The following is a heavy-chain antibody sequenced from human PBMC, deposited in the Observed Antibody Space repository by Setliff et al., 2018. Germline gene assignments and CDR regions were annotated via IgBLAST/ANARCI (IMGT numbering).Heavy chain of an antibody. Sequence: ASVKVSCKASGYTFTNYGVAWVRQAPGQGLEWMGWINTYSFNTNYAQKFLGRVTMTTDTSTGTAYMELGSLTSDDTAIYYCARINFYVSSGYYYAPDYWGPGTLVTVS. J-gene: IGHJ4*02. V-gene: IGHV1-18*01. D-gene: IGHD3-22*01. CDR2: INTYSFNT. CDR1: GYTFTNYG. CDR3: ARINFYVSSGYYYAPDY.